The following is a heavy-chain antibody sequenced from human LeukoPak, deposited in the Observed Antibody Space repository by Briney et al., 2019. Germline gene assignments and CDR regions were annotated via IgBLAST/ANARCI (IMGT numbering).Heavy chain of an antibody. CDR1: GYTLTELS. CDR3: ATGQLELLGLGY. V-gene: IGHV1-24*01. Sequence: ASVKVSCKVSGYTLTELSMHWVRQAPGKGLEWMGGFDPEDGETIYAQKFLGRVTMTEDTSTDTAYMELSSLRSEDTAVYYCATGQLELLGLGYWGQGTLVTVSS. CDR2: FDPEDGET. J-gene: IGHJ4*02. D-gene: IGHD1-7*01.